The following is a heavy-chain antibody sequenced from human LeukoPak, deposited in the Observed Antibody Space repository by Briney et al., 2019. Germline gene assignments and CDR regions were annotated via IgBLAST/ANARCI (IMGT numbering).Heavy chain of an antibody. CDR2: IGSGGTPT. D-gene: IGHD5-18*01. V-gene: IGHV3-11*01. Sequence: GGSLRLSCVASGFTFRDFFMSWIRQTPGKGLECVSYIGSGGTPTYYADSVKGRFTISRDDAKNSLYLQMHSLRAEDTAVYFCVSDLWGYSYEDRVDFWGQGTLVTVSS. J-gene: IGHJ4*02. CDR3: VSDLWGYSYEDRVDF. CDR1: GFTFRDFF.